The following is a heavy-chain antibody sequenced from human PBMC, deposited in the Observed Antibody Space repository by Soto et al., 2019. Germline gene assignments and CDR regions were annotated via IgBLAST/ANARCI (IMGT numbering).Heavy chain of an antibody. D-gene: IGHD1-26*01. CDR3: TTDVKWHPYYYYGMDV. CDR2: IKSKTDGGTT. J-gene: IGHJ6*02. CDR1: GFTFSNAW. V-gene: IGHV3-15*01. Sequence: EVQLVESGGGLVKPGGSLRLSCAASGFTFSNAWMSWVRQAPGKGLEWVGRIKSKTDGGTTDYAAPVKGRFTISRDDSKNTLYRQMNSLKTEDTAVYYCTTDVKWHPYYYYGMDVWGQGTMVTVSS.